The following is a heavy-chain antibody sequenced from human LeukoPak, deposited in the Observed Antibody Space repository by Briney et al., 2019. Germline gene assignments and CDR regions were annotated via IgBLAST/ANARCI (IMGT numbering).Heavy chain of an antibody. CDR2: INWNGGST. V-gene: IGHV3-20*04. D-gene: IGHD5-24*01. Sequence: PGGSLRLSCAASGFTFDDYGMSWVRQAPGKGLEWVSGINWNGGSTGYADSVKGRFTISRDNAKNTLYLQMNSLRAEDTAVYYCASQRWLQSSFDYWGQGSLVTVSS. J-gene: IGHJ4*02. CDR1: GFTFDDYG. CDR3: ASQRWLQSSFDY.